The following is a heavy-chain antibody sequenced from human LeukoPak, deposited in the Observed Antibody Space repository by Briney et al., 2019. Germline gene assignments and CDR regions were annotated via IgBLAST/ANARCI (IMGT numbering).Heavy chain of an antibody. V-gene: IGHV3-23*01. CDR3: AKRKGCSSTSCFIFDY. D-gene: IGHD2-2*01. CDR1: GFTFSSYG. Sequence: GGSLRLSCAASGFTFSSYGMSWVRQAPGKGLEWVSAISGSGGSTYYADSVKGRFTISRDNSKNTLYLQMNSLRAEDTAVYYCAKRKGCSSTSCFIFDYWGQGTLVTVSS. CDR2: ISGSGGST. J-gene: IGHJ4*02.